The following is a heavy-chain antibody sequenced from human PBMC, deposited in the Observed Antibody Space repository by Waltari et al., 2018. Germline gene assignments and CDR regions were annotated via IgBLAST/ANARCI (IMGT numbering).Heavy chain of an antibody. D-gene: IGHD6-19*01. CDR1: GFTFSSYA. J-gene: IGHJ1*01. CDR2: ISGSGGSK. V-gene: IGHV3-23*01. Sequence: EVQLLESGGGLVQPGGSLRLSCAASGFTFSSYAMSWVRQAPGKGLEWVSAISGSGGSKYYADAVKGRFTISRDNSKNTLYLQMNSLRAEDTAVYYCAKPPYSSGWYGYFQHWGQGTLVTVSS. CDR3: AKPPYSSGWYGYFQH.